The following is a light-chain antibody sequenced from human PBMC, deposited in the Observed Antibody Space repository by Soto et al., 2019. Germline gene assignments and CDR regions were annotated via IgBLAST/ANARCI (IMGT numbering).Light chain of an antibody. V-gene: IGKV3D-15*01. CDR3: QQHNQWPIT. J-gene: IGKJ5*01. CDR1: QSLRSS. Sequence: ETMMTQSPDTLSVSLGERATLSCRASQSLRSSLAWYQQKPGQAPRLLIYYISTRATGIPARFSGSGSGTEFTLTINSLQSEDSAVYYCQQHNQWPITFGQGTRLEIK. CDR2: YIS.